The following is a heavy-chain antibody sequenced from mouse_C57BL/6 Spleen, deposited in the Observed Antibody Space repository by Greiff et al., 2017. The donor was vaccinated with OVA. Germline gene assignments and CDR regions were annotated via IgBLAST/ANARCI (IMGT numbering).Heavy chain of an antibody. CDR3: ARHLGEDFDY. D-gene: IGHD4-1*01. V-gene: IGHV5-6*01. CDR1: GFTFSSYG. CDR2: ISSGGSYT. J-gene: IGHJ2*01. Sequence: EVQGVESGGDLVKPGGSLKLSCAASGFTFSSYGMSWVRQTPDKRLEWVATISSGGSYTYYPDSVKGRFTISRDNAKNTLYLQMSSLKSEDTAMYYCARHLGEDFDYWGQGTTLTVSS.